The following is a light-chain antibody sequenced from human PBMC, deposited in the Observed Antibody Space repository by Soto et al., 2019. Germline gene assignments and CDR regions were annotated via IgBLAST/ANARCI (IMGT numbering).Light chain of an antibody. CDR3: SSFTISRNTVI. CDR1: SSDVDGYNH. J-gene: IGLJ2*01. CDR2: DVN. V-gene: IGLV2-14*01. Sequence: QSALTQPASVSGSPGQSITISCTGTSSDVDGYNHVSWYQYHPGKAPKLMIYDVNNRPSGVSNRFSGSKSGNTASLTISGLQAEDEADYYCSSFTISRNTVIFGGGTKLTVL.